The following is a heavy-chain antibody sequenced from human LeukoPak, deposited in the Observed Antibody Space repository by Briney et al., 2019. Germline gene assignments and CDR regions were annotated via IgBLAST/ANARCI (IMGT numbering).Heavy chain of an antibody. CDR1: GFTFNSFA. J-gene: IGHJ4*02. CDR3: AKDHSPRLLEWLTYGEDFDY. V-gene: IGHV3-23*01. CDR2: ISSSDNST. Sequence: GGSLRLSCAASGFTFNSFAMSWVRQAPGKGLEWVSSISSSDNSTYYADSVKGRFTISRDNSKNTLSLQINSLRAEDTAVYYCAKDHSPRLLEWLTYGEDFDYWGQGTLVTVSS. D-gene: IGHD3-3*01.